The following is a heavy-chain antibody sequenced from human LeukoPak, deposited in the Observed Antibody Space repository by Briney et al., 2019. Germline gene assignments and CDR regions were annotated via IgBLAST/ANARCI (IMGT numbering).Heavy chain of an antibody. V-gene: IGHV4-59*01. CDR1: GGSLSGYY. Sequence: PSETLSLTCTVSGGSLSGYYWSWLRQPPGKGLEWVGYIHYIGSNNYNPSLKSRVPIPEDKSKNQFSMKLSSVTAADTAIYYCARGGSKQWLVDDSWGQGTLVTVSS. CDR2: IHYIGSN. J-gene: IGHJ4*02. D-gene: IGHD6-19*01. CDR3: ARGGSKQWLVDDS.